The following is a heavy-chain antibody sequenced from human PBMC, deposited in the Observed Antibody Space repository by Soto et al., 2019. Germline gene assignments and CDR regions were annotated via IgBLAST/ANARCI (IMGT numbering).Heavy chain of an antibody. J-gene: IGHJ4*02. V-gene: IGHV3-33*01. CDR3: TRAAIRGDLLAY. CDR2: IWHDGSNK. Sequence: QVQLVESGGGVVQPGRSLRLSCAASGFAFNNYGMHWVRQAPGKGLEWVALIWHDGSNKGYADSVKGRFTISRDNSKNTLNLQMNSPRVEDTAVYYCTRAAIRGDLLAYWGQVTQVTVSS. CDR1: GFAFNNYG. D-gene: IGHD3-16*01.